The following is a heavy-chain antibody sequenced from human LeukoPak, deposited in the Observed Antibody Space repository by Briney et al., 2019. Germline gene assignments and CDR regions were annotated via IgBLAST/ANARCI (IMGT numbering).Heavy chain of an antibody. V-gene: IGHV4-39*01. CDR1: GGSISSSSYY. CDR3: ARRANCHSNGYFLIDY. J-gene: IGHJ4*02. CDR2: INYSGRT. D-gene: IGHD3-22*01. Sequence: PSETLSLTCTVSGGSISSSSYYWDWIRQSPGTGLEWIGSINYSGRTYYNPSLKSRVTISVDTSKNQFSLNLNSVTAADTAVYYCARRANCHSNGYFLIDYWGQGTLVTVSS.